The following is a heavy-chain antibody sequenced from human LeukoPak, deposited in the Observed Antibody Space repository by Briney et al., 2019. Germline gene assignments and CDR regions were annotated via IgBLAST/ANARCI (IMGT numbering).Heavy chain of an antibody. J-gene: IGHJ4*02. V-gene: IGHV3-23*01. CDR3: AKSTAPCSRGSCYSALES. CDR1: GFTFRSYV. Sequence: GGSLRLSCAASGFTFRSYVMSWVRLAPGKGLEWVSGLTTDGAWIYYADSVKGRFTISRDNSENMLYLQMNSLRVEDTAIYYCAKSTAPCSRGSCYSALESWGQGTLVTVSS. CDR2: LTTDGAWI. D-gene: IGHD2-15*01.